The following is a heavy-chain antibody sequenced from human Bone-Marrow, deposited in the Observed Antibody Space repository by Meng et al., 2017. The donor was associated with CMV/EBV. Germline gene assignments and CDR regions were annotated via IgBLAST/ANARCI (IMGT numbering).Heavy chain of an antibody. CDR3: ARDMGPVVVLDAFDI. CDR1: GFTFSSYA. Sequence: GGSLRLSCAASGFTFSSYAMSWVRQAPGKGLEWVSVIYSGGSSTYYADSVKGRFTISRDNSKNTLYLQMNSLRAEDTAVYYCARDMGPVVVLDAFDIWGQGTMVTVSS. J-gene: IGHJ3*02. D-gene: IGHD2-15*01. CDR2: IYSGGSST. V-gene: IGHV3-23*03.